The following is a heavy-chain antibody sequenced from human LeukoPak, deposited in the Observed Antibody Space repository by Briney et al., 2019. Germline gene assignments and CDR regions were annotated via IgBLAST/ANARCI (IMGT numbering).Heavy chain of an antibody. Sequence: LPGGSLRLSCAASGFTFDDYAMHWVRHAPGKGLEWVSGISWNSGSRVYVDSVKGRFTISRDNAKDSLYLQMDSLRPEDMALYYCATDVSLGFCSGGSCSAHFDSWGQGTLVTVSS. CDR1: GFTFDDYA. CDR2: ISWNSGSR. D-gene: IGHD2-15*01. V-gene: IGHV3-9*03. CDR3: ATDVSLGFCSGGSCSAHFDS. J-gene: IGHJ4*02.